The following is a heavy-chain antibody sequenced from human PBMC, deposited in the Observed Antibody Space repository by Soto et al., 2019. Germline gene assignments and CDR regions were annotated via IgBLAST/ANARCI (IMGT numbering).Heavy chain of an antibody. D-gene: IGHD6-19*01. Sequence: QVQLVESGGGVVQPGRSLRLSCAASGFTFSSYGMYWVRQAPGKGLEWVAVISYDGSNKYYADSVKGRFTISRDNSKNTLYLQMNSLRAEDTAVYYCAQDPTTQWLETGHYYYGMDVWGQGTTVTVSS. J-gene: IGHJ6*02. CDR1: GFTFSSYG. CDR2: ISYDGSNK. CDR3: AQDPTTQWLETGHYYYGMDV. V-gene: IGHV3-30*18.